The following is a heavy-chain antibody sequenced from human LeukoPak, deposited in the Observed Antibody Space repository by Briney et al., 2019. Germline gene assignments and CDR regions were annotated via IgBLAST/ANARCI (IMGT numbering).Heavy chain of an antibody. CDR3: ARGIAVAVFDY. D-gene: IGHD6-19*01. CDR2: IYCSGST. J-gene: IGHJ4*02. V-gene: IGHV4-59*01. CDR1: GGSISSYY. Sequence: SETLSLTCTVSGGSISSYYWSWIRQPPGKGLEWIGYIYCSGSTNYNPSLKSRVTISVDTSKNQFSLKLSSVTAADTAVYYCARGIAVAVFDYWGQGTLVTVSS.